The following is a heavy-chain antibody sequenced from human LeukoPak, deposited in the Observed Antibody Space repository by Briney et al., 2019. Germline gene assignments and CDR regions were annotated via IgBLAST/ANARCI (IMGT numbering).Heavy chain of an antibody. V-gene: IGHV1-46*01. CDR1: GYTFTNYY. CDR3: ARSGSSTSCPRDY. D-gene: IGHD2-2*01. Sequence: ASVKVSCKASGYTFTNYYMHWVRQAPGQGIEWMGIINPSGSNTSYAQKFQGRVTMTRDTSTSTVYMELSSLGSEDTAVYYCARSGSSTSCPRDYWGQGTLVTVAS. J-gene: IGHJ4*02. CDR2: INPSGSNT.